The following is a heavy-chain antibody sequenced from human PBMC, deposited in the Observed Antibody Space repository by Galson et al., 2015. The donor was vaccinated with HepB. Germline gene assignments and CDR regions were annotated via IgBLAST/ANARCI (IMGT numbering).Heavy chain of an antibody. CDR3: ANGDAALNYYYYGMDV. D-gene: IGHD3-10*01. V-gene: IGHV3-23*01. J-gene: IGHJ6*02. CDR2: ISGTGGTT. Sequence: SLRLSCAASGFTFSSYGMHWVRQAPGKGLEWVSAISGTGGTTYYADSVKGRFTISRDNSKNTLYLQMNSLRAEDTAVYYCANGDAALNYYYYGMDVWGQGTTVTVSS. CDR1: GFTFSSYG.